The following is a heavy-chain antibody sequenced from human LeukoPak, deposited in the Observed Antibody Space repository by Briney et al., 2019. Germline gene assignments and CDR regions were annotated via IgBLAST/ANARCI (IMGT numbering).Heavy chain of an antibody. J-gene: IGHJ3*02. V-gene: IGHV1-69*13. CDR2: IIPIFGTA. CDR1: GGTFSSYA. D-gene: IGHD1-26*01. CDR3: ATQGSSHDAFDI. Sequence: GASVKVSCKASGGTFSSYAISWVRQAPGQGLEWMGGIIPIFGTANYAQKFQGRVTITADESTSTAYMELSSLRSEDTAVYYCATQGSSHDAFDIWGQGTMVTVSS.